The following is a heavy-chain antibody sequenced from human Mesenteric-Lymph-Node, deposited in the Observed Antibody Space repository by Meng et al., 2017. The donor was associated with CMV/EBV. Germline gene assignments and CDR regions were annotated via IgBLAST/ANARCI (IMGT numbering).Heavy chain of an antibody. CDR1: GFTFSNYG. V-gene: IGHV3-30*02. J-gene: IGHJ3*02. CDR3: AKDGEEGAFDI. Sequence: GESLNISCAASGFTFSNYGMHWVRQARGKGLEWVAVIRYDGSNKYYADAVKGRFTISRDKSENTLYLQMNSLRAEATAVYYCAKDGEEGAFDIWGQGTMVTVSS. CDR2: IRYDGSNK.